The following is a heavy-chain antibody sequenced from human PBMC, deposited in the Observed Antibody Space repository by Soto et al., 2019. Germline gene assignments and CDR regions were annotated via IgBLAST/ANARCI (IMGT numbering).Heavy chain of an antibody. CDR1: GYTFTSYY. Sequence: GASVKVSCKASGYTFTSYYMHWVRQAPGQGLEWMGIINPSGGSTSYAQKFQGRVTMTRDTSTSTVYMELSSLRSEDTAVYYCARAWGRGGYYYDSSGYSYFDYWGQGTLVTVSS. D-gene: IGHD3-22*01. J-gene: IGHJ4*02. CDR3: ARAWGRGGYYYDSSGYSYFDY. V-gene: IGHV1-46*01. CDR2: INPSGGST.